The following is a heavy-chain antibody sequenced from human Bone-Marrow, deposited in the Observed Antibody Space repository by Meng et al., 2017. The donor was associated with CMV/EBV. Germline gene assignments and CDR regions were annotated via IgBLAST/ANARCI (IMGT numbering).Heavy chain of an antibody. CDR2: IYPGDSDT. D-gene: IGHD3-22*01. CDR3: ARRVVMGSSFGYYYDSSGYYEQTRYYFDD. Sequence: GESLKIPCKSSGYSFTRYWNGWVRPIPGKGLEWMGIIYPGDSDTRYSPSFQGQVTISADKSISTAYLQWSSLKASDTAMYYCARRVVMGSSFGYYYDSSGYYEQTRYYFDDWGQGTLVTVSS. V-gene: IGHV5-51*01. J-gene: IGHJ4*02. CDR1: GYSFTRYW.